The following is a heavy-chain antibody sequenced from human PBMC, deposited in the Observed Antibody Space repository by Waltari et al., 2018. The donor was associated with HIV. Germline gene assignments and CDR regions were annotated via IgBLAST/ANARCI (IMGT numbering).Heavy chain of an antibody. CDR1: GFTVRSYW. CDR2: IKQDGSEK. V-gene: IGHV3-7*01. J-gene: IGHJ3*02. D-gene: IGHD2-8*01. Sequence: EVQLEESGGGLVQPGGSLRLSCAVSGFTVRSYWMSWVRQSPGRGLEGVANIKQDGSEKHYVDSVKGRFTISRDNAKKSLYLQMNSLRAEDTAVYYCARMGLMVYAIGAFDIWGQGTMVTVSS. CDR3: ARMGLMVYAIGAFDI.